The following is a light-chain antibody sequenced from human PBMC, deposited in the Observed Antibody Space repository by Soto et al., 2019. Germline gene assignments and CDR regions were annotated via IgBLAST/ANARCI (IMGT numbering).Light chain of an antibody. V-gene: IGKV1-39*01. J-gene: IGKJ5*01. Sequence: EIELTQSPTSLSASVGERITITCRASRSIGTNLNWYQQRPGKAPQLLIYAASSLQSGIPSRSSGSSSGTDFTITITGLQPEDFALYDGEQSFSPRHSFDQRTRV. CDR2: AAS. CDR1: RSIGTN. CDR3: EQSFSPRHS.